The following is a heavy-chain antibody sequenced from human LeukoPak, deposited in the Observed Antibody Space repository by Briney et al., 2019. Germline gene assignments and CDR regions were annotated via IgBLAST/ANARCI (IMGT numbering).Heavy chain of an antibody. Sequence: GGSLRLSCAASGFTFSSYGMHWVRQAPGKGLEWVAFIRYDGSNKYYADSVKGRFTTSRDNSKNTLYLQMNSLRAEDTAVYYCAKGGDPLLWFGELANWGQGTLVTVSS. V-gene: IGHV3-30*02. CDR2: IRYDGSNK. D-gene: IGHD3-10*01. J-gene: IGHJ4*02. CDR3: AKGGDPLLWFGELAN. CDR1: GFTFSSYG.